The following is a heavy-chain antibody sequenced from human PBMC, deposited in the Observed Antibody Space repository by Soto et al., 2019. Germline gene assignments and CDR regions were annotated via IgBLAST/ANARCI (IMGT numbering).Heavy chain of an antibody. CDR1: GFTFGDYA. Sequence: PGGSLRLSCTASGFTFGDYAMSWFRQAPGKGLEWVGFIRSKAYGGTTEYAASVKGRFTISRDDSKSIAYLQMDSLKTEDTAVYYCTRTMVRGVIITEIFDYWGQGTLVTVSS. CDR2: IRSKAYGGTT. J-gene: IGHJ4*02. CDR3: TRTMVRGVIITEIFDY. V-gene: IGHV3-49*03. D-gene: IGHD3-10*01.